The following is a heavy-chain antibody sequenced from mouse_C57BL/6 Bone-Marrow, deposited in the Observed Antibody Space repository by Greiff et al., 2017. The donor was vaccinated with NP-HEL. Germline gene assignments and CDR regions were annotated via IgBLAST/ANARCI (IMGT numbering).Heavy chain of an antibody. Sequence: QVQLQQSGAELARPGASVKLSCKASGYTFTSYGISWVKQRTGQGLEWIGEIYPRSGNTYYNEKFKGKATLTADKSSSTAYMELRSLTSEDSAVYFCARGPYRGYWYFDVWGTGTTVTVSS. V-gene: IGHV1-81*01. CDR3: ARGPYRGYWYFDV. D-gene: IGHD2-12*01. CDR1: GYTFTSYG. CDR2: IYPRSGNT. J-gene: IGHJ1*03.